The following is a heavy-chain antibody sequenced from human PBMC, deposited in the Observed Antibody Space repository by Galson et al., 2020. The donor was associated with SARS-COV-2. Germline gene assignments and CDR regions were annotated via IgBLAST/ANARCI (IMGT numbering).Heavy chain of an antibody. V-gene: IGHV4-30-4*01. J-gene: IGHJ4*02. CDR2: YYSGST. Sequence: YYSGSTYYNPSLKSRVTISVDTSKNQFSLKLSSVTAADTAVYYCARALGFLEIEGFDYWGQGTLVTVSS. CDR3: ARALGFLEIEGFDY. D-gene: IGHD3-3*01.